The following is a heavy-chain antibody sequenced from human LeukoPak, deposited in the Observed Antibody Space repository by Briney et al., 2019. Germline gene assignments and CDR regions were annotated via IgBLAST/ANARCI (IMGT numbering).Heavy chain of an antibody. CDR1: RYTLTELS. Sequence: GASVKVSCKVSRYTLTELSMDWVRQAPGKGLEWMGGYDPEDGETIYAQRFQGRVTTTEDTSTDTAYMELSSLRSEDTAMYYCATLAPTRYSSGWYLSRFDCWGQGTLVTVSS. D-gene: IGHD6-19*01. CDR2: YDPEDGET. CDR3: ATLAPTRYSSGWYLSRFDC. V-gene: IGHV1-24*01. J-gene: IGHJ4*02.